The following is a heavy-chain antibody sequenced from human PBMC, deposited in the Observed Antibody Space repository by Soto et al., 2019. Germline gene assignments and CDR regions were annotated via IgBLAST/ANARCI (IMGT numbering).Heavy chain of an antibody. Sequence: QVQLVQSGAEVKKPGSSVKVSCKASGGTFSSYAISWVRQAPGQGLEWLGGIIPIFGTADYAQKFQGRVTITADESTSTAYMELSSLRSEDAAVYYCASHYDSSGYYYRGLDYWGQGTLVTVSS. CDR1: GGTFSSYA. CDR3: ASHYDSSGYYYRGLDY. D-gene: IGHD3-22*01. J-gene: IGHJ4*02. V-gene: IGHV1-69*12. CDR2: IIPIFGTA.